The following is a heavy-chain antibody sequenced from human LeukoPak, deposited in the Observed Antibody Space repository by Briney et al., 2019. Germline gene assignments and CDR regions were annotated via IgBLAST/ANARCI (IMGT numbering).Heavy chain of an antibody. Sequence: GGSLRLSCAASGFTFSNYWVSWVRQAPGKGLEWVANIKQDGSEKYYVDSVKGRFTISRDNAKNSLYLQMNSLRAEDTAVYYCARDNDYGDYSLDYWGQGTLVTVSS. J-gene: IGHJ4*02. CDR2: IKQDGSEK. CDR1: GFTFSNYW. CDR3: ARDNDYGDYSLDY. V-gene: IGHV3-7*01. D-gene: IGHD4-17*01.